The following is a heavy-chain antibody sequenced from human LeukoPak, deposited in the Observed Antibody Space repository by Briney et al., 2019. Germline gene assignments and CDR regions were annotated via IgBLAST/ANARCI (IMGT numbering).Heavy chain of an antibody. D-gene: IGHD6-25*01. CDR1: GFTFSSYA. Sequence: PGGSLRLSCAASGFTFSSYAMHWVRQAPGKGLEWVAVISYDGSNKYYADSVKGRFTISRDNSKNTLYLQMNSLRAEDTAVYYCARDLAGYYFDYWGQGTLVIVSS. CDR3: ARDLAGYYFDY. J-gene: IGHJ4*02. V-gene: IGHV3-30*04. CDR2: ISYDGSNK.